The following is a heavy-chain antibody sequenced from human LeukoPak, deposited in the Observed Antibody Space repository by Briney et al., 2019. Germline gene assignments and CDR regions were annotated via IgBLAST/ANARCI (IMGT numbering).Heavy chain of an antibody. J-gene: IGHJ6*02. CDR2: IGTAGDT. CDR1: GFTFSSYD. V-gene: IGHV3-13*01. D-gene: IGHD3-10*01. CDR3: ARALYGSGSYGYYYYGMDV. Sequence: EGSLRLSCAASGFTFSSYDMHWVRQATGKGLEWVSAIGTAGDTYYPGSVKGRFTISRENAKNSLYLQMNSLRAGDTAVYYCARALYGSGSYGYYYYGMDVWGQGTTVTVSS.